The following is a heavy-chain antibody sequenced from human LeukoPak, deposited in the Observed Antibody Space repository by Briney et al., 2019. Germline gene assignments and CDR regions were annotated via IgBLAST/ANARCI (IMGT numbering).Heavy chain of an antibody. CDR3: ARLTSVVTAIYFDY. CDR1: GGSISSSNW. J-gene: IGHJ4*02. V-gene: IGHV4-4*02. D-gene: IGHD2-21*02. Sequence: SETLSLTCTVSGGSISSSNWWSWVRQPPGKGLEWIGEIYHSGSTNYNPSLKSRVTISVDKSKNQFSLKLSSVTAADTAVYYCARLTSVVTAIYFDYWGQGTLVTVSS. CDR2: IYHSGST.